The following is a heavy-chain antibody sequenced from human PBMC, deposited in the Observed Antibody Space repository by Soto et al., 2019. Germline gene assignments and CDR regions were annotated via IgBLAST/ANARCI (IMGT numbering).Heavy chain of an antibody. CDR3: ARVYYYASSGYYAPRAWYFDL. J-gene: IGHJ2*01. D-gene: IGHD3-22*01. Sequence: QVQLQESGPGLVKPSQTLSLTCTVSGGSISSGGYYWSWIRQHPGKGLEWIGYIYYSGSTYYNPSLKSRVTISVDTSKNQFSLKLSAVTAADTAVYYCARVYYYASSGYYAPRAWYFDLCGRGTLVTVSS. V-gene: IGHV4-31*03. CDR2: IYYSGST. CDR1: GGSISSGGYY.